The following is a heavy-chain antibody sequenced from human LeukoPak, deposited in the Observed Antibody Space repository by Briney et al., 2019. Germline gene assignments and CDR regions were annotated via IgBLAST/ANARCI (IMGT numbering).Heavy chain of an antibody. CDR3: AREYSPNRGFSTDYFDY. CDR2: ISSSGRNI. CDR1: GFTFSDYY. Sequence: GGSLRLSCAASGFTFSDYYMSWVRQAPGKGLEWVSYISSSGRNIYHADSVKGRFTITRGNAKNSLYLQMNSLRAEDTAVYYCAREYSPNRGFSTDYFDYWGQGTLVTVSS. J-gene: IGHJ4*02. D-gene: IGHD2-21*01. V-gene: IGHV3-11*01.